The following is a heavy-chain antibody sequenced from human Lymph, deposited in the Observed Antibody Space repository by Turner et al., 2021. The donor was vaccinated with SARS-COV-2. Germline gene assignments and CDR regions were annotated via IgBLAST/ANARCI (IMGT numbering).Heavy chain of an antibody. CDR2: IYPGDSDT. J-gene: IGHJ4*02. V-gene: IGHV5-51*01. D-gene: IGHD3-3*01. CDR3: ARREWGGSLGHIDY. CDR1: GYSFTTYW. Sequence: EVQLVQSGAEVKKPGESLKISCRPSGYSFTTYWIGWVRQMPGKGLECMGIIYPGDSDTRYSTAFQGQVTISADKSISTAYLQWSSLKASDIAMYYCARREWGGSLGHIDYWGQGTLVTVSS.